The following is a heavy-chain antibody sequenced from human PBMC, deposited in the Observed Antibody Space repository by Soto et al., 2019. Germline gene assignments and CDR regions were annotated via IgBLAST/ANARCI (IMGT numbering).Heavy chain of an antibody. Sequence: QLQLQESGPGLVKPSETLSLTCTVSGGSISSSSYYWGWIRQPPGKWLEWIGSIYYSGSTYYNPSLKSRVTISVDTSKNQFSLKLSSVTAADTAVYYCASRQQLPRGWFDPWGQGTLVTVSS. J-gene: IGHJ5*02. D-gene: IGHD6-13*01. V-gene: IGHV4-39*01. CDR2: IYYSGST. CDR1: GGSISSSSYY. CDR3: ASRQQLPRGWFDP.